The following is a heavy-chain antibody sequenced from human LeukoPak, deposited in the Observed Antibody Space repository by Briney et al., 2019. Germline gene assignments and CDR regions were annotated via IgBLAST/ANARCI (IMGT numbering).Heavy chain of an antibody. V-gene: IGHV3-7*01. CDR3: ARAVDVADY. Sequence: PGGSLRLSCAASGFIFTDHWMSWVRQAPGEGLEWVANIKEDESAKFYADSVRGRFTISRDNAKNSVYLQMNNLRVEDTAVYYCARAVDVADYWGRGTLVTVSS. D-gene: IGHD3-16*01. CDR2: IKEDESAK. J-gene: IGHJ4*02. CDR1: GFIFTDHW.